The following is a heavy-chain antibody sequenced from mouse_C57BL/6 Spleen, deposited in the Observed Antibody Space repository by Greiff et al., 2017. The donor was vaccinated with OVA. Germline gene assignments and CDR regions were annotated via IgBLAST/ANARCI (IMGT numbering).Heavy chain of an antibody. V-gene: IGHV1-82*01. D-gene: IGHD1-1*01. CDR2: IYPGDGDT. J-gene: IGHJ4*01. CDR3: ARKFSYYGSSYFFYAMDY. Sequence: QVQLQQSGPELVKPGASVKISCKASGYAFSSSWMNWVKQRPGKGLEWIGRIYPGDGDTNYNGKFKGKATLTADKSSSTAYMQLSSLTSEDSAVYFCARKFSYYGSSYFFYAMDYWGQGTSVTVSS. CDR1: GYAFSSSW.